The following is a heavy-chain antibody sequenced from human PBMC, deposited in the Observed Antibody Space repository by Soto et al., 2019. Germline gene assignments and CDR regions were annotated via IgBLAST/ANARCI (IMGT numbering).Heavy chain of an antibody. CDR2: ISYDGSNK. D-gene: IGHD6-13*01. J-gene: IGHJ6*02. V-gene: IGHV3-30*18. Sequence: QVQLVESGGGVVQPGRSLRLSCAASGFTFSSYGMHWVRQAPGKGLEWVAVISYDGSNKYYADSVKGRFTISRDNSKNTLNLQMNSLRAEDTAVYYCAKLQQPYYYYDGMDVWGQGTTVTVSS. CDR1: GFTFSSYG. CDR3: AKLQQPYYYYDGMDV.